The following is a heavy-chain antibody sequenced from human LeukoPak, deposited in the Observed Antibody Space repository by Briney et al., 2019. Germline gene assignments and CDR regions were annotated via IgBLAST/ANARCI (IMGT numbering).Heavy chain of an antibody. J-gene: IGHJ4*02. CDR1: GFTFSSYA. D-gene: IGHD5-18*01. CDR2: ITASGGNT. Sequence: GGSLRLSCAASGFTFSSYAMGWVRQAPGKGLEWVSAITASGGNTYCADSVKGRFTISRDNSKNTLYLQVNSLRAEDTAVYYCAKGNGYSYGRYYFDYWGQGTLVTVSS. V-gene: IGHV3-23*01. CDR3: AKGNGYSYGRYYFDY.